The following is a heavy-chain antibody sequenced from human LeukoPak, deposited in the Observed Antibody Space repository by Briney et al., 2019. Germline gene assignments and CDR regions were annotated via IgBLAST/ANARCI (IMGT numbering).Heavy chain of an antibody. Sequence: SETLSLTCTGSGGSIRSTTYYWGWIRQPPGKGLEWIGNIYYTGTTYYNPSLESRLTLSVDTSKNQFSLKLYSVTAADTAVYYCARYRHDREPAWGQGTLVTVSS. J-gene: IGHJ5*02. D-gene: IGHD3-10*02. CDR2: IYYTGTT. V-gene: IGHV4-39*01. CDR3: ARYRHDREPA. CDR1: GGSIRSTTYY.